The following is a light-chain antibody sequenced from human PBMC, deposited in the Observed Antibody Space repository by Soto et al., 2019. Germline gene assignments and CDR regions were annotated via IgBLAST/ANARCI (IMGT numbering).Light chain of an antibody. CDR2: RNN. CDR3: AAWDDSLSGPHYV. CDR1: SSNIGSNY. V-gene: IGLV1-47*01. Sequence: QSALTQPPSASGTPGQRVTISCSGSSSNIGSNYVYWYQQLPGTAPKLLIYRNNQRPSGVPDRFSGSKSGTSASLAISGLRSEDEADYYCAAWDDSLSGPHYVFGTGTKVPVL. J-gene: IGLJ1*01.